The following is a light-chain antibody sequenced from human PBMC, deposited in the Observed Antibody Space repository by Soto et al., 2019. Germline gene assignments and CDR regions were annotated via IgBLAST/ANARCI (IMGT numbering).Light chain of an antibody. V-gene: IGLV2-23*01. CDR3: CSYAGSSTV. CDR1: IRDVGSYNL. CDR2: EGS. J-gene: IGLJ3*02. Sequence: QSVLTQPASVSGSPGQSITISCTGTIRDVGSYNLVSWYQQHPGKAPKLMIYEGSKRPSGVSNRFSGSKSGNTASLTISGLQAEDEADYYCCSYAGSSTVFGGGTKVTVL.